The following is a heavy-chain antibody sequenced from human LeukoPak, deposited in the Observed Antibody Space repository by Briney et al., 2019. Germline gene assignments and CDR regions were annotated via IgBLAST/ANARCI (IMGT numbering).Heavy chain of an antibody. J-gene: IGHJ4*02. Sequence: SSETLSLTCTVSGDSINNYYWSWIRQSPGKGLEWIGYIYYSGSTKYNPSLKSRVTILVDTSKNQFSLKLSSVTAADTATYYCSRHRGSGSPYFDYWGQETLVTVS. V-gene: IGHV4-59*08. CDR1: GDSINNYY. CDR2: IYYSGST. D-gene: IGHD3-10*01. CDR3: SRHRGSGSPYFDY.